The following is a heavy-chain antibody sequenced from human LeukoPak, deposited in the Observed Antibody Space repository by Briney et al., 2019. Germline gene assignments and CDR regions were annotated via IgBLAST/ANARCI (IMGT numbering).Heavy chain of an antibody. CDR1: GFTFSSYS. D-gene: IGHD4-4*01. Sequence: GGSLRLSCAASGFTFSSYSMNWVRQAPGKGLEWVSSISSSSSYINYADSVKGRFTISRDNAKNSLYLQMNSLRAEDTAVYYCARDDYSNYRDWYFDYWGQGTLVTVSP. CDR2: ISSSSSYI. V-gene: IGHV3-21*01. J-gene: IGHJ4*02. CDR3: ARDDYSNYRDWYFDY.